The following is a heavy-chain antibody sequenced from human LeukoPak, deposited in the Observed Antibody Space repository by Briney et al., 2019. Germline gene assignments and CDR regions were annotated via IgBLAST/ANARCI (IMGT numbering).Heavy chain of an antibody. Sequence: ASVKVSCKASGYTFTGYYIHWVRQAPGQGFEWMGWIHPNSGATGYAQNFQGRVTMTRDTSISTAYMDPSRLRSDDTAVYYCARNTAPGYGLDVWGQGTPVTVSS. V-gene: IGHV1-2*02. CDR2: IHPNSGAT. CDR3: ARNTAPGYGLDV. J-gene: IGHJ6*02. CDR1: GYTFTGYY. D-gene: IGHD5-18*01.